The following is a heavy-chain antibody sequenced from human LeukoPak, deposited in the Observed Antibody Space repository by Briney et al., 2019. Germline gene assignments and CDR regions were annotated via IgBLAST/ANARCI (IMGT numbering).Heavy chain of an antibody. D-gene: IGHD2-15*01. Sequence: ASVKVSYKASGYTFTGYYMHWVRRAPGQGLEWMGWINPNSGGTNYAQKFQGRVTMTRDTSISTAYMELSRLRSDGTAVYYCARASSDIVVVVALDYWGQGTLVTVSS. V-gene: IGHV1-2*02. CDR3: ARASSDIVVVVALDY. J-gene: IGHJ4*02. CDR1: GYTFTGYY. CDR2: INPNSGGT.